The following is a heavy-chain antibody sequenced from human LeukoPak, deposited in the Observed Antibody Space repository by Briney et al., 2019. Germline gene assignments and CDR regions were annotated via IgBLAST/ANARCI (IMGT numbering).Heavy chain of an antibody. D-gene: IGHD4/OR15-4a*01. J-gene: IGHJ5*02. CDR1: GGSISNYY. Sequence: SETLSLTCTVSGGSISNYYWSCIRQTAGKGLEWIGLISTSGSPNYNPSLKSRVTMSVDTSKNQFSLKLSSVTAADTAVYYCARDLTTPPYNWFDPWGQGTLVTVSS. CDR3: ARDLTTPPYNWFDP. V-gene: IGHV4-4*07. CDR2: ISTSGSP.